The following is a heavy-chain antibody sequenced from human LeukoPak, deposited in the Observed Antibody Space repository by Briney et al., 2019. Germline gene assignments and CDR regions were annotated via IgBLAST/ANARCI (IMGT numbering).Heavy chain of an antibody. CDR2: ISAYNGNT. CDR3: ARDLPTRDYYDSCGYYRY. Sequence: GASVKVSCKASGYTFTSYGISWVRQAPGQGLEWMGWISAYNGNTNYAQKLQGRVTMTTDTSTSTAYMELRSLRSDDTAVYYCARDLPTRDYYDSCGYYRYWGQGTLVTVSS. D-gene: IGHD3-22*01. CDR1: GYTFTSYG. V-gene: IGHV1-18*01. J-gene: IGHJ4*02.